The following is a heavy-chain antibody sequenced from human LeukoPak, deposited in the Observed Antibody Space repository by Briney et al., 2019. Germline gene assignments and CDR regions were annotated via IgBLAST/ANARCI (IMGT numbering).Heavy chain of an antibody. J-gene: IGHJ6*03. V-gene: IGHV4-4*07. Sequence: PSETLSLTCSVSGGSISSYYWSWIRQPAGKGLEWIGRIYTSGSTNYNPSLKSRVTMSVDTSKSQFSLKLSSVTAADTAVYYCARDHGSGSFNYYYMDVWGKGTTVTISS. CDR3: ARDHGSGSFNYYYMDV. CDR2: IYTSGST. D-gene: IGHD3-10*01. CDR1: GGSISSYY.